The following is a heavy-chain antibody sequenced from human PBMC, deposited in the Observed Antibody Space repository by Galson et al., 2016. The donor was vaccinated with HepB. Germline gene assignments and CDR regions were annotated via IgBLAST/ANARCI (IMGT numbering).Heavy chain of an antibody. Sequence: SLRLPCAASGFSLSSYSMNWVRQAPGKGLEWVSYIRSTGTTTHYADSVKGRFTISRDVAENSVYLQMNSLREEDTAVYYCARDPHSLDFWGQGTLVTVSS. CDR3: ARDPHSLDF. CDR1: GFSLSSYS. CDR2: IRSTGTTT. J-gene: IGHJ4*02. V-gene: IGHV3-48*02. D-gene: IGHD2-21*01.